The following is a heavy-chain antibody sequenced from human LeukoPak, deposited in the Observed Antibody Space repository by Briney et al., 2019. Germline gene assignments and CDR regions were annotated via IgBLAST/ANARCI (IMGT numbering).Heavy chain of an antibody. CDR1: GDSINSTNYY. J-gene: IGHJ3*02. Sequence: PSETLSLTCTVSGDSINSTNYYWGWIRQPAGKGLEWIGRIYTSGSTNYNPSLKSRVTISVDTSKNQFSLKLGSVTAADTAVYYCASTTYYYDSSGYSDAFDIWGQGTMVTVSS. V-gene: IGHV4-61*02. D-gene: IGHD3-22*01. CDR3: ASTTYYYDSSGYSDAFDI. CDR2: IYTSGST.